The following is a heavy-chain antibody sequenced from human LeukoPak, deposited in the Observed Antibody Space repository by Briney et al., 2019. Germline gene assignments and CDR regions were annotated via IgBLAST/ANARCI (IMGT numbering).Heavy chain of an antibody. D-gene: IGHD6-13*01. Sequence: GGSLRLSCAASGFTFDDYTMQWVRQSPGKGLEWVSLISWDGGDIYYADSVKGRFTISRDNSKNSLYLQMNSLRTEDTALYYCTKDKGIATAGIFDFWGQGTLVTVSS. J-gene: IGHJ4*02. CDR2: ISWDGGDI. CDR3: TKDKGIATAGIFDF. V-gene: IGHV3-43*01. CDR1: GFTFDDYT.